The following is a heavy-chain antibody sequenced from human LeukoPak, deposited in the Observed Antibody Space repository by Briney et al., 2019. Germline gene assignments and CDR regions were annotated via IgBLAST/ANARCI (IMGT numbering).Heavy chain of an antibody. CDR2: IDHSGST. CDR1: GGSFSGYY. Sequence: SEPLSLTCAVYGGSFSGYYWSWIRQPPGKGLEWIGEIDHSGSTNYNPSLKSRVTISVDTSKNQFSLKLSSVTAADTAVYYCARGPETDYYDSSGWDNWFDPWGQGTLVTVSS. J-gene: IGHJ5*02. CDR3: ARGPETDYYDSSGWDNWFDP. D-gene: IGHD3-22*01. V-gene: IGHV4-34*01.